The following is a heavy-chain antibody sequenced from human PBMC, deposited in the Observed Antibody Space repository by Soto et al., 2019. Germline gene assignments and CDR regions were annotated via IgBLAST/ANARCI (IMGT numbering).Heavy chain of an antibody. CDR2: IYSGGST. D-gene: IGHD5-12*01. CDR3: AREYSGYDGIYYYSYGMDV. V-gene: IGHV3-66*01. J-gene: IGHJ6*02. Sequence: EVQLVESGGGLVQPGGSLRLSCAASGFTVSSNYMSWVRQAPGKGLEWVSVIYSGGSTYYADSVKGRFTISRDNSKNTLYLQMNSLRAEDTAVYYCAREYSGYDGIYYYSYGMDVWGQGTTVTVSS. CDR1: GFTVSSNY.